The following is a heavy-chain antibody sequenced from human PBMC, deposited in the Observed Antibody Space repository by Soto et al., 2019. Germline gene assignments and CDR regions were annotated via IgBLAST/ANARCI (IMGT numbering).Heavy chain of an antibody. D-gene: IGHD4-17*01. V-gene: IGHV4-30-4*01. CDR3: AREPYSDYAYYYYGMDV. J-gene: IGHJ6*02. CDR2: IYYSGST. Sequence: QVQLQESGPGLVKPSQTLSLTCTVSGGSISSGDYYWSWIRQPPGKGLEWIGYIYYSGSTYYNPSLHSRAIISADTSKNQFCLKMSSLTAADTAVYYCAREPYSDYAYYYYGMDVWGQGTTVIVSS. CDR1: GGSISSGDYY.